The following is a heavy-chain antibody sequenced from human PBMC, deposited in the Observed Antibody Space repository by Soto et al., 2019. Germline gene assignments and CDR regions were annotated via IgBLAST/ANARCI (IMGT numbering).Heavy chain of an antibody. CDR1: GGSISSSSYY. V-gene: IGHV4-39*01. Sequence: QLQLQESGPGLVKPSETLSLTCTVSGGSISSSSYYWGWIRQPPGKGLEWIGSISYSGSSHYNPSPRSRVTIAVDTSKKQLSLKLSSVTAADTAVYYCARQSDFYGLDVWCQGTTVTVSS. CDR2: ISYSGSS. CDR3: ARQSDFYGLDV. J-gene: IGHJ6*02.